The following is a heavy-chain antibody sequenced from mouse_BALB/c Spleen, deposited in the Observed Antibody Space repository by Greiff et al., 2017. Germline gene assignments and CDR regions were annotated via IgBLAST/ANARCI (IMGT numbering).Heavy chain of an antibody. V-gene: IGHV3-2*02. CDR3: ARFGYDLAWFAY. Sequence: EVKLQESGPGLVKPSQSLSLTCTVTGYSITSDYAWNWIRQFPGNKLEWMGYISYSGSTSYNPSLKSRISITRDTSKNQFFLQLNSVTTEDTATYYCARFGYDLAWFAYWGQGTLVTVSA. D-gene: IGHD2-2*01. CDR1: GYSITSDYA. J-gene: IGHJ3*01. CDR2: ISYSGST.